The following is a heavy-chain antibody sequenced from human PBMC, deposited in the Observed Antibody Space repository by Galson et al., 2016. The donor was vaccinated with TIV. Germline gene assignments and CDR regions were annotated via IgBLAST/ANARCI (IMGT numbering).Heavy chain of an antibody. Sequence: PALVKPPQTLTLTCTFSGFSLTTIGVGVAWLRQPPGKALECLAVVYWDDDERYSPSLRSRLTVTKDTSKNQVFLTMTDMDPVDTATYYCAPRRTTGSGDTFDTWGQGTMVTVSA. V-gene: IGHV2-5*02. CDR2: VYWDDDE. D-gene: IGHD1-1*01. J-gene: IGHJ3*02. CDR3: APRRTTGSGDTFDT. CDR1: GFSLTTIGVG.